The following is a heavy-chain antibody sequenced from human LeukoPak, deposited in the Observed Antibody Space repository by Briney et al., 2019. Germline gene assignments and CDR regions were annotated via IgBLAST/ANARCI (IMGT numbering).Heavy chain of an antibody. J-gene: IGHJ5*02. Sequence: GGSLRLSCAGPGFTFSSSAMSWVRQAPGKGLEWVSSMSGRGSGGSTYYADSVKGRFTVSRDNSKNTLYLQMNSLRAEDTAVYYCAREITPGGWFDPWGQGTLVTVSS. V-gene: IGHV3-23*01. CDR1: GFTFSSSA. D-gene: IGHD4-23*01. CDR3: AREITPGGWFDP. CDR2: MSGRGSGGST.